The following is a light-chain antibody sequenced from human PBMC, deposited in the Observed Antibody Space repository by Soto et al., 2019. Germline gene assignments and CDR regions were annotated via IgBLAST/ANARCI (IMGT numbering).Light chain of an antibody. Sequence: SPASLSVSPGERATLSFRASQYVSSNLAWYQQKPGQTPRLLIYDASTRATGIPARFSGSGSGTEFTLTISLQSEDFAVYFCQQYNNWPITFGQGTRLEIK. J-gene: IGKJ5*01. CDR1: QYVSSN. V-gene: IGKV3-15*01. CDR2: DAS. CDR3: QQYNNWPIT.